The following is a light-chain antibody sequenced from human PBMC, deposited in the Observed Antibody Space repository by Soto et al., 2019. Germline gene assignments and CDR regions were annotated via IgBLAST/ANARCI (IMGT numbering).Light chain of an antibody. V-gene: IGKV3-15*01. CDR3: QQYAHWPLT. J-gene: IGKJ4*01. CDR1: QTVYSN. Sequence: EKVMTQSPAILPVSPGERATLSCRASQTVYSNLAWYQHRPGQAPRLLIFAASTRATGVPDRFSGSGSGREFTLTISSLQSEDFGIYYCQQYAHWPLTFGGGTK. CDR2: AAS.